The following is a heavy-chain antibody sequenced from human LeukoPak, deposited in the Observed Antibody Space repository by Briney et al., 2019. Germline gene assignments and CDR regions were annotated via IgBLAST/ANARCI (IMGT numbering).Heavy chain of an antibody. Sequence: SETLSLTCTVSGGSVSSGSYYWSWIRQPPGKGLEWIGYIYYSGSTNYNPSLKSRVAISVDTSKNQFSLKLSSVTAAGTAVYYCARDHANCSGGSCYLGKFDYWGQGTLVTVSS. CDR2: IYYSGST. CDR1: GGSVSSGSYY. V-gene: IGHV4-61*01. CDR3: ARDHANCSGGSCYLGKFDY. J-gene: IGHJ4*02. D-gene: IGHD2-15*01.